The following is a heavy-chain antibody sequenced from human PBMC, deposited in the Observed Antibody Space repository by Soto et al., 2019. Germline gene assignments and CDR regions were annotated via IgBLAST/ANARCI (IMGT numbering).Heavy chain of an antibody. Sequence: ASETLSLTCTVSGGSLSSGSYYWSWIRQPPGKGLGWIGCIYYSGSTHYNPPLKSRVTISIDTSKNQFSLKLTSVTAADTAVFYCARHGVDYGDYASYYYYGMDVWGRGTTVTVSS. CDR3: ARHGVDYGDYASYYYYGMDV. V-gene: IGHV4-61*01. CDR1: GGSLSSGSYY. J-gene: IGHJ6*02. CDR2: IYYSGST. D-gene: IGHD4-17*01.